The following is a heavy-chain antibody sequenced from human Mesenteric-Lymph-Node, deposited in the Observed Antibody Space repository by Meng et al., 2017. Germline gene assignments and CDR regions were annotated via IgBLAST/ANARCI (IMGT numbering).Heavy chain of an antibody. D-gene: IGHD5-24*01. V-gene: IGHV4-31*03. CDR3: ARGPSRWLQFSFDY. J-gene: IGHJ4*02. CDR2: IYYSGST. Sequence: QLQLQESGPGRGKPSETLSLTCTVSGGSISSGGYYWSWIRQHPGKGLEWIGYIYYSGSTYYNPSLKSRVTISVDTSKNQFSLKLSSVTAADTAVYYCARGPSRWLQFSFDYWGQGTLVTVSS. CDR1: GGSISSGGYY.